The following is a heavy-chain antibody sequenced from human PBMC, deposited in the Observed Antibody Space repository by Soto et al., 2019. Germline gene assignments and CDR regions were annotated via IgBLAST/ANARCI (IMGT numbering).Heavy chain of an antibody. Sequence: SETLSLTCSVSGGSISTYYWSWIRQSPGKGLEWIGYISYSGTTNCNPSLKSRVIISVDMSKNQFSLKLTSVTAADTAVYYCARESYDSSFQYWGQGTLVTSPQ. D-gene: IGHD3-22*01. J-gene: IGHJ4*02. CDR2: ISYSGTT. V-gene: IGHV4-59*01. CDR1: GGSISTYY. CDR3: ARESYDSSFQY.